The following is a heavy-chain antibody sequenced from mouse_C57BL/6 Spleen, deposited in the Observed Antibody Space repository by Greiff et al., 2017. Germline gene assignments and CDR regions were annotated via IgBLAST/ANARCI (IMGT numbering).Heavy chain of an antibody. Sequence: VQLQQSGPGLVQPSQSLSITCTVSGFSLTSYGVHWVRQSPGKGLEWLGVIWSGGSTDNNAAFISSLSISKDNSTGQVFFKMNSLQADGTAIDYCARKGGDYGAFAYWGQGTLVTVSA. D-gene: IGHD2-4*01. CDR1: GFSLTSYG. V-gene: IGHV2-2*01. J-gene: IGHJ3*01. CDR2: IWSGGST. CDR3: ARKGGDYGAFAY.